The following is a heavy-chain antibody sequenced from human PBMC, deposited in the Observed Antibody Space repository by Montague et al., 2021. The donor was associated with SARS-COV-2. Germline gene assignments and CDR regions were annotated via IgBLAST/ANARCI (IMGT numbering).Heavy chain of an antibody. V-gene: IGHV4-34*01. CDR2: IRQSGRT. CDR3: ARGHLSVSMIVVVFTSASYYFDY. Sequence: SETLSLTCAVYGGSFGDDHWSWIRQPPGKGLEWIGNIRQSGRTNYNPSLKSRVTISVDTSKNQFSLKLTSVTAADTGLYFCARGHLSVSMIVVVFTSASYYFDYWGRGAQVTVSS. J-gene: IGHJ4*02. D-gene: IGHD3-22*01. CDR1: GGSFGDDH.